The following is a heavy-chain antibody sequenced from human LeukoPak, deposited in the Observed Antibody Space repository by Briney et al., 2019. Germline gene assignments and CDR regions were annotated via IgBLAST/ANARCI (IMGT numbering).Heavy chain of an antibody. CDR3: AKKPHTKAAGTGVNY. Sequence: GGSLRLSCAASGFTFSTFAMNWVRQAPGKGLEWVSVISGSGGSTYYADSVKGRFTISRDNSKNTLYLQMNSLRAEDTAVYYCAKKPHTKAAGTGVNYWGQGTLVTVSS. D-gene: IGHD6-13*01. V-gene: IGHV3-23*01. CDR2: ISGSGGST. CDR1: GFTFSTFA. J-gene: IGHJ4*02.